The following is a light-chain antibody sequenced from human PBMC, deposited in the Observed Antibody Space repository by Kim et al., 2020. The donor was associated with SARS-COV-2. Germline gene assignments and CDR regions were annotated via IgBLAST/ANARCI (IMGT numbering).Light chain of an antibody. J-gene: IGLJ2*01. CDR2: QDN. CDR1: KLGDKY. V-gene: IGLV3-1*01. Sequence: VTPGQKARITSSGDKLGDKYACWYQQKPGQSHVLVIYQDNKRPSGIPERFSGSNSGNTATLTISGTQAMDEADYYCQAWDSHTVVFGGGTQLTVL. CDR3: QAWDSHTVV.